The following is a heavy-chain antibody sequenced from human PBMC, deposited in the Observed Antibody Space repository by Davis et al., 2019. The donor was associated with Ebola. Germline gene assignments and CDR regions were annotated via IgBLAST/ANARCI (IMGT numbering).Heavy chain of an antibody. J-gene: IGHJ4*02. CDR2: IDPSDSYT. Sequence: GESLKISCKGSGYSFTSYWIGWVRQMPGKGLEWMGRIDPSDSYTNYSPSFQGHVTISADKSISTAYLQWSSLKASDTAMYYCARHQDFWSGYFHYWGQGTLVTVSS. V-gene: IGHV5-10-1*01. D-gene: IGHD3-3*01. CDR3: ARHQDFWSGYFHY. CDR1: GYSFTSYW.